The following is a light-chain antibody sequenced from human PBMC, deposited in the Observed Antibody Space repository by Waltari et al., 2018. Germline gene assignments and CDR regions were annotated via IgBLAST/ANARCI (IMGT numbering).Light chain of an antibody. V-gene: IGLV2-14*03. J-gene: IGLJ1*01. CDR1: SSDIGAYNF. CDR2: DVN. CDR3: SSYTTGSTRYV. Sequence: QSALTQPASVSGSPGQSITISCTGTSSDIGAYNFASWYQKHQGKAPKVMIYDVNTRPSGVSSRFSGSKSGNTASLTISGLQAEDEADYYCSSYTTGSTRYVFGSGTKVTVL.